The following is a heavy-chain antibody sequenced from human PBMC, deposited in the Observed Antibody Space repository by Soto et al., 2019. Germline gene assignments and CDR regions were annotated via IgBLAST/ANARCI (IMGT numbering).Heavy chain of an antibody. Sequence: PGGSLRLSCAASGFTFSDYAMSWVRQAPGKGLEWVSAIDGSSATTNYADSVKGRFTISRDNSKNTLFLHMSGRRAEDTAVYYCARDRRPSIYSGLAVWGQGTTVTVS. D-gene: IGHD2-2*01. CDR1: GFTFSDYA. CDR2: IDGSSATT. V-gene: IGHV3-23*01. J-gene: IGHJ6*02. CDR3: ARDRRPSIYSGLAV.